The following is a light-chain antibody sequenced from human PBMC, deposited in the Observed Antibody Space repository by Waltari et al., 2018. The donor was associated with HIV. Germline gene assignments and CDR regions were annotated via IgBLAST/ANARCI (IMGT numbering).Light chain of an antibody. CDR3: SSYTGTGTWV. Sequence: QSALTQPASVSGSPGQSIAISCTGTNNDAGGYKYVSWYQQHPGTAPNFGFYDVTTGPSTVLDRFCGSKSGNTASLTISGRQAEDEADYYCSSYTGTGTWVFGGGTKVTVL. CDR2: DVT. J-gene: IGLJ3*02. V-gene: IGLV2-14*03. CDR1: NNDAGGYKY.